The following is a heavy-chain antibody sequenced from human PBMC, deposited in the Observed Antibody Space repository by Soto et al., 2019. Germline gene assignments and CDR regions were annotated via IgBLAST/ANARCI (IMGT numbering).Heavy chain of an antibody. D-gene: IGHD3-16*02. J-gene: IGHJ6*03. V-gene: IGHV3-23*01. CDR2: ISGSGGST. Sequence: PGGSLRLSCAASGFTFSSYAMSWVRQAPGKGLEWVSAISGSGGSTYYADSVKGRFTISRDNSKNTLYLQMNSLRAEDTAVYYCAKLVTFGGVIAIYMDVWGKGTTVTVSS. CDR1: GFTFSSYA. CDR3: AKLVTFGGVIAIYMDV.